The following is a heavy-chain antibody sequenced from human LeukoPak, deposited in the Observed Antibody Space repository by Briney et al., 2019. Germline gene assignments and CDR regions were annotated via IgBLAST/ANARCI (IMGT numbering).Heavy chain of an antibody. D-gene: IGHD6-19*01. V-gene: IGHV4-61*08. Sequence: SETLSLTCTVSGGSISSGGYYWSWIRQHPGKGLEWIGYIYYSGSTYYNPSLKSRVTISVDTSKNQFSLKLSSVTAADTAVYYCARVAVAALAFDYWGQGTLVTVSS. CDR2: IYYSGST. CDR1: GGSISSGGYY. CDR3: ARVAVAALAFDY. J-gene: IGHJ4*02.